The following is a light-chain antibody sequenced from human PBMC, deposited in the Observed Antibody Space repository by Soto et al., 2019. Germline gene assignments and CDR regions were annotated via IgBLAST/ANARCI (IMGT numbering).Light chain of an antibody. V-gene: IGKV3-20*01. CDR2: AAS. CDR1: QTLSINS. Sequence: EIVLTQSPDTLSLSPGERATLFCRASQTLSINSLAWYQQKPGQAPRLLIYAASTRDTGIPDRFNGSGSGTDFALTINRLEPDDCAVYYCQQYDGAPLTFGPGTKVDVK. CDR3: QQYDGAPLT. J-gene: IGKJ3*01.